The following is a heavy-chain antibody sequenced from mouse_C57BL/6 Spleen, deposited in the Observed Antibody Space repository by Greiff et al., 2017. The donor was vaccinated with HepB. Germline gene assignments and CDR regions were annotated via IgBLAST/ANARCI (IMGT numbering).Heavy chain of an antibody. D-gene: IGHD1-1*01. CDR1: GYTFTSYW. J-gene: IGHJ1*03. CDR2: IYPGSGST. Sequence: VQLQQPGAELVKPGASVKMSCKASGYTFTSYWITWVKQRPGQGLEWIGDIYPGSGSTNYNEKFKSKATLTVDTSSSTAYMQLSSLTSEDSAVYNCARWGTTVVATEWYFEVWGTGTTVTVSS. V-gene: IGHV1-55*01. CDR3: ARWGTTVVATEWYFEV.